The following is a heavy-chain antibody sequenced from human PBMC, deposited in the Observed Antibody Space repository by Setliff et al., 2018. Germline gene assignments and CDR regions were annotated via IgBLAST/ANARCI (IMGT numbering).Heavy chain of an antibody. CDR2: ISAYNGNT. CDR3: ARSNYDILTRNWFDP. CDR1: GYTFTSYA. D-gene: IGHD3-9*01. Sequence: GASVKVSCKASGYTFTSYAFSWVRQAPGQGLEWMGWISAYNGNTNYAQKFQGRVTMTRDTSISTAYMELSRLRSDDTAVYYCARSNYDILTRNWFDPWGQGTLVTVSS. J-gene: IGHJ5*02. V-gene: IGHV1-18*01.